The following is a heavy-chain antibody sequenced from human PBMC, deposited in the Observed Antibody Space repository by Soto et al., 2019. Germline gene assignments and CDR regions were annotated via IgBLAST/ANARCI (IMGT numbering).Heavy chain of an antibody. J-gene: IGHJ6*02. CDR2: IQPVDSDT. CDR3: ARVLRSGYLAYFSYAMDV. CDR1: GYDFTSYW. Sequence: EVQLVQSGAEVKKPGESLKISCKGSGYDFTSYWIGWVRQMPWKGLEWMGIIQPVDSDTRYSPSFQGQVTISVDKSIGIGYLQGSSLKASDTDMYYCARVLRSGYLAYFSYAMDVWGQGTTVTLCS. D-gene: IGHD5-12*01. V-gene: IGHV5-51*01.